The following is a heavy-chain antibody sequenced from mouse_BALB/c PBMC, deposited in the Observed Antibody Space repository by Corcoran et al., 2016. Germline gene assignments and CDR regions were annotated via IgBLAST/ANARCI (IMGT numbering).Heavy chain of an antibody. Sequence: DVQLQESGPGLVKPSQSLSLTCSVTGYSITSGYYWNWIRQFPGNKLEWMGYISYDGSNNYNPSLKNRISITRDTSKNQFFLKLNSVTTEDTATYYCARTEAYGGQGTLVTVSA. CDR2: ISYDGSN. J-gene: IGHJ3*01. V-gene: IGHV3-6*02. CDR1: GYSITSGYY. CDR3: ARTEAY.